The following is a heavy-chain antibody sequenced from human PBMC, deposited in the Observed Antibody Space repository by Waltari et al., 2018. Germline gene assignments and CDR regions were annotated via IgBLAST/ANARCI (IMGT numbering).Heavy chain of an antibody. V-gene: IGHV7-4-1*02. CDR3: ARFQGIAAAGTWYYFDY. Sequence: QVQLVQSGSELKKPGASVKVSCKASGYTFTSYAMNWVRQAPGPGLEWMGWTNTYTGNPTYAQGFTVRFVFSVDTSVSTAYLQISSLKAEDTAVYYCARFQGIAAAGTWYYFDYWGQGTLVTVSS. J-gene: IGHJ4*02. D-gene: IGHD6-13*01. CDR1: GYTFTSYA. CDR2: TNTYTGNP.